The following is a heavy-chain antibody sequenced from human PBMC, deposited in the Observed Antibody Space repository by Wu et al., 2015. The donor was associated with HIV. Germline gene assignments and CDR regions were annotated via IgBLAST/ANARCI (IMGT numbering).Heavy chain of an antibody. V-gene: IGHV1-18*01. D-gene: IGHD3-10*01. J-gene: IGHJ6*02. CDR1: GYTLPAMV. CDR3: ARDGSGRGIIYYYYGMDV. CDR2: SALTMVTT. Sequence: QVQLVQSGAEVKKPGASVKVSCKASGYTLPAMVSAGCDRPLDKGLSGWDGSALTMVTTNYAQKLQGRVTMTTDTSTSTAYMELRSLRSDDTAVYYCARDGSGRGIIYYYYGMDVWGQGTTVTVSS.